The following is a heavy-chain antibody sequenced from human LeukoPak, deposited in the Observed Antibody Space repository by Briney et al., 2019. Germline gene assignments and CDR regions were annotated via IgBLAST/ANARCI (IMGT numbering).Heavy chain of an antibody. V-gene: IGHV3-30-3*01. CDR3: VRETYYHDSSGYEVIGNFDY. CDR1: GFTFSRYP. D-gene: IGHD3-22*01. J-gene: IGHJ4*02. Sequence: PGGSLRLSCAASGFTFSRYPIHWVRQAPGKGLEWVAVVSSDGNTKFYGDSVKGRFIISRDNSENTLFLQMNSLRPEDTAVYYCVRETYYHDSSGYEVIGNFDYWGQGTLVAVSS. CDR2: VSSDGNTK.